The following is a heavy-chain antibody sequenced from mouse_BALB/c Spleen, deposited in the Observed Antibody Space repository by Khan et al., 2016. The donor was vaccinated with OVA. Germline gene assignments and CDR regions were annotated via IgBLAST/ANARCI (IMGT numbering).Heavy chain of an antibody. CDR2: INPRSSYT. D-gene: IGHD2-14*01. V-gene: IGHV1-4*01. J-gene: IGHJ4*01. CDR3: ARRTTEYTMDY. Sequence: QVQLQQSGAELARPGASVKMSCKASGYTFTRNTMHWVKQRPGQGLEWIGYINPRSSYTNYNQKFKDKATLTADKSSSTAYMQLSSLTSEDSAVYYCARRTTEYTMDYWGQGTSVTVSS. CDR1: GYTFTRNT.